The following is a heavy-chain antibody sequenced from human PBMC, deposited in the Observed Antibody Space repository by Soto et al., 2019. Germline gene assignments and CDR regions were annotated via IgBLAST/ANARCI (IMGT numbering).Heavy chain of an antibody. CDR2: ISSSGSTI. J-gene: IGHJ4*01. CDR1: GFTFSSYE. V-gene: IGHV3-48*03. Sequence: EVQLVESGGGLVQPGGSLRLSCAASGFTFSSYEMNWVRQAPGKGLEWVSYISSSGSTIYYADSVKGRFTISRDNAKNSLYLQMNSLRAEDTSVYYCARGGESYYLYYFDYWGHGTLVTVSS. D-gene: IGHD1-26*01. CDR3: ARGGESYYLYYFDY.